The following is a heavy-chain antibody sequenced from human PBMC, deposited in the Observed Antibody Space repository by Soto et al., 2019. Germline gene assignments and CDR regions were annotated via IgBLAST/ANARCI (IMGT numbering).Heavy chain of an antibody. Sequence: SETLSLTCTVSGGSISSYYWSWFRQPPGKGLEWIGYIYYSGSTNYNPSLKSRVTISVDTSKNQFSLKLSSVTAADTAVYYCARDQVPPALLGWFDPWGLGTLVTVS. J-gene: IGHJ5*02. CDR3: ARDQVPPALLGWFDP. CDR1: GGSISSYY. D-gene: IGHD2-2*01. CDR2: IYYSGST. V-gene: IGHV4-59*01.